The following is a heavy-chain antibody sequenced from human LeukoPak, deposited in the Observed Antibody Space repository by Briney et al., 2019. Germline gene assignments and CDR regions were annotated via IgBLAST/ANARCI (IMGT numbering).Heavy chain of an antibody. D-gene: IGHD6-13*01. CDR1: GGSISSNSYY. J-gene: IGHJ4*02. Sequence: SETLSLTCTVSGGSISSNSYYWGWIRQPPGKGLEWIGSIYYSGSTYYNPSLKSRVTISVDTSKNQFSLKLSSVTAADTAVYYCARGCGSSSWEFDYWGQGTLVTVSS. CDR2: IYYSGST. CDR3: ARGCGSSSWEFDY. V-gene: IGHV4-39*07.